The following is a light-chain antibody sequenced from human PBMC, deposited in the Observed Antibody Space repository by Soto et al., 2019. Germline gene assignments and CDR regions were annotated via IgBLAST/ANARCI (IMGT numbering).Light chain of an antibody. V-gene: IGKV3-20*01. CDR2: GAS. Sequence: EIVLTQSPGTLSLSPGERATLSCRASQSVDSNYLAWYQQKPGQSPRLLIYGASSRATGIPDRFSGSGSGTDFTLTISRLEPEDFALYCCHLYGNSHLVTFGPGTKVDI. CDR1: QSVDSNY. CDR3: HLYGNSHLVT. J-gene: IGKJ3*01.